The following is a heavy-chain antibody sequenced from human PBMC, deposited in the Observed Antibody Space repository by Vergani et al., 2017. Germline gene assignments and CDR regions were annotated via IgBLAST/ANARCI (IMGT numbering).Heavy chain of an antibody. Sequence: EVQLVQSGAEVKKPGESLKISCKGSGYSFTSYWIGWVRQMPGKGLEGMGIIYPGDADTRYSPSFQGQVTISADKSISTAYLQWSSLNASDTAMYYCARHVNSIPVTTIWFDPWGQGTLVTVSS. CDR3: ARHVNSIPVTTIWFDP. J-gene: IGHJ5*02. CDR2: IYPGDADT. V-gene: IGHV5-51*01. D-gene: IGHD4-17*01. CDR1: GYSFTSYW.